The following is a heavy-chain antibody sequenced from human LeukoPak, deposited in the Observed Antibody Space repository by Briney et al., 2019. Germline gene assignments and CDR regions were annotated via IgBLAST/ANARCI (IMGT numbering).Heavy chain of an antibody. CDR3: ARTMNYYDSQYYFDY. V-gene: IGHV1-69*06. Sequence: GASVKVSCKASGGTFSSYAISWVRQAPGQGLEWMGGIIPIFGTANYAQKFQGRVTITADKSTSTAYMELSSLRSEDTAVYYCARTMNYYDSQYYFDYWGQGTLVTVSS. J-gene: IGHJ4*02. D-gene: IGHD3-22*01. CDR2: IIPIFGTA. CDR1: GGTFSSYA.